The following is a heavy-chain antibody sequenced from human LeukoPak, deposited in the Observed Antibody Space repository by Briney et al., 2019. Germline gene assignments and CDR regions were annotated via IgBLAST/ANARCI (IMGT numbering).Heavy chain of an antibody. CDR2: IYYSGST. CDR1: GDSISSTYYY. CDR3: ARAKSGSAYVFDS. V-gene: IGHV4-39*07. J-gene: IGHJ4*02. Sequence: SETLSLTCTVSGDSISSTYYYWGWIRQPPGMGLEWIGNIYYSGSTYYNPSLKSRVSISGDTSKNQFSLKLSSVTAADTAVYYCARAKSGSAYVFDSWGQGAPVTVSS. D-gene: IGHD3-10*01.